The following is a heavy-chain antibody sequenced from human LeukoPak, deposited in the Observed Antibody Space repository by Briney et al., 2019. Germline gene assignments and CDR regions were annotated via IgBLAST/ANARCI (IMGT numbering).Heavy chain of an antibody. J-gene: IGHJ4*01. CDR2: IYNSGTT. CDR1: GFTFSSYSMN. D-gene: IGHD3-10*01. V-gene: IGHV4-39*01. Sequence: PGGSLRLSCAASGFTFSSYSMNWVRQPPGRGLEWIGSIYNSGTTYYNPSLKSRVTISVDTSKNQFSRKVSSVTAADTAVYYCASRVYGLGSFNYWGQGTLVTVSS. CDR3: ASRVYGLGSFNY.